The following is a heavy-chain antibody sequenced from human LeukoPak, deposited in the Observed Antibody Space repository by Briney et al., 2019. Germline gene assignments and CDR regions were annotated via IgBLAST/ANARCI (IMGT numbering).Heavy chain of an antibody. V-gene: IGHV4-34*01. CDR2: INHSGST. J-gene: IGHJ2*01. CDR3: ARVLEGSSGQHWYFDL. CDR1: GGSFSGYY. D-gene: IGHD6-19*01. Sequence: SETLSLTCAVYGGSFSGYYWGWIRQPPGKGLEWIGEINHSGSTNYNPSLKSRVTISVDTSKNQFSLRLSSVTAADTAVYYCARVLEGSSGQHWYFDLWGRGTLVTVSS.